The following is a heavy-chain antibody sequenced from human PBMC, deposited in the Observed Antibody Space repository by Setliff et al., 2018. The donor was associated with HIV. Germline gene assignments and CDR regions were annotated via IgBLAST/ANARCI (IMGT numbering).Heavy chain of an antibody. V-gene: IGHV4-39*02. Sequence: SETLSLTCTVSGGSISSSSYYWGWIRQPPGKGLEWIGSIYYSGSTYYNPPLKIRVTISIDMSKNHFSLNLKSVTAADTAIYYCARGLTAPAAAGSWGQGMLVTVSS. D-gene: IGHD6-13*01. CDR2: IYYSGST. CDR3: ARGLTAPAAAGS. CDR1: GGSISSSSYY. J-gene: IGHJ5*02.